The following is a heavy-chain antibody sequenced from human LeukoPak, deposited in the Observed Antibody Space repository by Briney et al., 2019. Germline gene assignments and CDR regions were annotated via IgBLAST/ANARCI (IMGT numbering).Heavy chain of an antibody. Sequence: SETLSLTCTVSGGSISSYYWSWIRQPPGKGLEWIGYFYYSGSTKYNPSLKSRVTISVDTSKNQFSLKLSSVTAADTAVYYCARHERRGYYDSSGYYQLHYWGQGTLVTVSS. J-gene: IGHJ4*02. CDR2: FYYSGST. CDR3: ARHERRGYYDSSGYYQLHY. CDR1: GGSISSYY. D-gene: IGHD3-22*01. V-gene: IGHV4-59*08.